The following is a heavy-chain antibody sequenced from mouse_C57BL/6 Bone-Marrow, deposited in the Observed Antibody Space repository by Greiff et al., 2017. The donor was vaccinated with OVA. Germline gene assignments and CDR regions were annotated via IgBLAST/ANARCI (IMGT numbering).Heavy chain of an antibody. Sequence: EVHLVESGGGLVQPGGSLKLSCAASGFTFSDYGMAWVRQAPRKGPEWVAFISNLAYSIYYADTVTGRFTISRENAKNTLYLEMSSLRSEYTAMYYCARREVYDYLQFAYWGQGTLVTVSA. CDR2: ISNLAYSI. D-gene: IGHD2-4*01. J-gene: IGHJ3*01. CDR3: ARREVYDYLQFAY. CDR1: GFTFSDYG. V-gene: IGHV5-15*01.